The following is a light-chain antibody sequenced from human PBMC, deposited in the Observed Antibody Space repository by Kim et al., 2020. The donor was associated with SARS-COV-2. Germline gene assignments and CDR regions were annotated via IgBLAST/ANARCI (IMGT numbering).Light chain of an antibody. CDR1: ESVNTY. J-gene: IGKJ4*01. CDR3: QQRSKWPLT. V-gene: IGKV3-11*01. CDR2: YAS. Sequence: LSPGERATLSCRASESVNTYLAWYQHKPGQAPRLLLYYASYRATGIPARFSGSGSGTDFTLTISSLEPEDFAVYYCQQRSKWPLTFGGGTKVDIK.